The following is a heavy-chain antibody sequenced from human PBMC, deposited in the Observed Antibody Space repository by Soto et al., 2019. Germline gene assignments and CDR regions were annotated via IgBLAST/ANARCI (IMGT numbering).Heavy chain of an antibody. CDR3: ASAGCASCYAFDY. V-gene: IGHV1-3*05. CDR1: GYTFTNYA. J-gene: IGHJ4*02. Sequence: QVQLVQSGAEEKKPGASVKVSCKASGYTFTNYALHWVRQAPGQRLEWVAWINVGNGNTKYSQRFQGRVTITRDTSANTVYMELSSLRSEDTAVYYCASAGCASCYAFDYWGQGTLVTVSS. CDR2: INVGNGNT. D-gene: IGHD2-2*01.